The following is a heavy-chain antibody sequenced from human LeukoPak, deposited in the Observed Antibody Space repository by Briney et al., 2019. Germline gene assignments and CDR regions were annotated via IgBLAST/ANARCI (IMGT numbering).Heavy chain of an antibody. CDR3: ARHFLGDCYFDY. CDR2: IYYSGST. Sequence: PSETLSLTCTVSGGSISSSSYYWGWIRQPPGKGLEWIGSIYYSGSTYYNPSLKSRVTISVDTSKNQFSLKLSSVTAADTAVYYCARHFLGDCYFDYWGQGTLVTVSS. CDR1: GGSISSSSYY. D-gene: IGHD2-21*02. J-gene: IGHJ4*02. V-gene: IGHV4-39*01.